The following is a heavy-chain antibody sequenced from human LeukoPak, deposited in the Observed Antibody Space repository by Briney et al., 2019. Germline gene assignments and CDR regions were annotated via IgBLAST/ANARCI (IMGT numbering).Heavy chain of an antibody. J-gene: IGHJ4*02. CDR2: ISGSGGST. Sequence: PGGSLRLSCAASGFTFSSYAMSWVRQAPGKGLEWVSAISGSGGSTYYADSVKGRFTISRDNSKNTLYLQMNSLRAEDTAVYYCAKDYGSGYYAEDYFDYWGQGTLVTVSS. V-gene: IGHV3-23*01. D-gene: IGHD3-22*01. CDR3: AKDYGSGYYAEDYFDY. CDR1: GFTFSSYA.